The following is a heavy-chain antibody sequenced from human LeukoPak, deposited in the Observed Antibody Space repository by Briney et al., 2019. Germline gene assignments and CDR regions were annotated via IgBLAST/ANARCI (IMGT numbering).Heavy chain of an antibody. D-gene: IGHD3-3*01. CDR3: ARGGDYDFWSGYLDY. CDR2: ISYDGSNK. J-gene: IGHJ4*02. CDR1: GFTFSSYA. Sequence: PGRSLRLSCAASGFTFSSYAMHWVRQAPGKGLEWVAVISYDGSNKYYADSVKGRFTISRDNSKNTLYLQMNSLRAEDTAVYYRARGGDYDFWSGYLDYWGQGTLVTVSS. V-gene: IGHV3-30-3*01.